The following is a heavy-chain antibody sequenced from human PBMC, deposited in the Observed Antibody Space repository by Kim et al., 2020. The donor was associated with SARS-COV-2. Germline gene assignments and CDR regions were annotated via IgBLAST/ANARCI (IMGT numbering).Heavy chain of an antibody. CDR3: ARPKDSSSWQGDGMDV. Sequence: GESLKISCKGSGYSFTSYWISWVRQMPGKGLEWMGRIDPSDSYTNYSPSFQGHVTISADKSISTAYLQWSSLKASDTARYYCARPKDSSSWQGDGMDVWGQGTTVTVSS. CDR2: IDPSDSYT. V-gene: IGHV5-10-1*01. J-gene: IGHJ6*02. CDR1: GYSFTSYW. D-gene: IGHD6-13*01.